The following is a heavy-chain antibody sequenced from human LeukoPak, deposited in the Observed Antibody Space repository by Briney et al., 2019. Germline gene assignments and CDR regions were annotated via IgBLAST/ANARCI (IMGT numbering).Heavy chain of an antibody. J-gene: IGHJ4*02. Sequence: PGGSLRLSCAASGFTFSSYAMSWVRQAPGKGLEWVSAISGSGGSTYYADSVKGRFTISRDNSKNTLYLQMNSLRAEDTAVYYCAKAFGYSSTSAAFDYWGQGTLVTVSS. CDR1: GFTFSSYA. D-gene: IGHD6-13*01. V-gene: IGHV3-23*01. CDR3: AKAFGYSSTSAAFDY. CDR2: ISGSGGST.